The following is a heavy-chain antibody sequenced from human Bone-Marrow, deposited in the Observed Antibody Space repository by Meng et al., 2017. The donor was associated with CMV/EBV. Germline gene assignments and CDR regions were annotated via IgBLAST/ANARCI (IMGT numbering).Heavy chain of an antibody. CDR3: ARDLTFRGFDP. J-gene: IGHJ5*02. CDR1: GGSISSYY. D-gene: IGHD3-16*01. CDR2: IYYSGST. V-gene: IGHV4-59*12. Sequence: SETLSLTCTVSGGSISSYYWSWIRQPPGKGLVWIGYIYYSGSTNYNPSLKSRVTISVDTSKTQFSLKLSSVTAADTAVYYCARDLTFRGFDPWGQGTLVTVSS.